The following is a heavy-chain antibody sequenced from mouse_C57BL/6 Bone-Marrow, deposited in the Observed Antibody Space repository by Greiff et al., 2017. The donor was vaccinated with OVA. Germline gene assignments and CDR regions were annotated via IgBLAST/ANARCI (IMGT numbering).Heavy chain of an antibody. V-gene: IGHV1-39*01. CDR1: GYSFTDYN. D-gene: IGHD1-1*01. J-gene: IGHJ4*01. CDR2: INPNYGTT. Sequence: VQLQQSGPELVKPGASVKISCKASGYSFTDYNMNWVKQSYGKSLEWIGVINPNYGTTSYNQKFKGKATLTVDQSSSTAYMQLNSLTSEDSAVYYCARGTTVVATDYAMDYWGQGTSVTVSS. CDR3: ARGTTVVATDYAMDY.